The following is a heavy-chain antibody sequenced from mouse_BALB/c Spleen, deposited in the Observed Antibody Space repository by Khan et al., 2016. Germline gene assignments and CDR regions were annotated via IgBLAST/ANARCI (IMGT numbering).Heavy chain of an antibody. V-gene: IGHV9-3-1*01. J-gene: IGHJ1*01. CDR3: ARDRYYYGSSRYFDV. CDR2: INTYSGES. CDR1: GYTFTNYG. D-gene: IGHD1-1*01. Sequence: QIQLVQSGPELKKPGKTVKISCKASGYTFTNYGMNWVKQAPGKGLKWMGWINTYSGESTYADDFKGRFAFSLETSANTAYLQINNLNNEDTATYFCARDRYYYGSSRYFDVWGAGTTVTVAS.